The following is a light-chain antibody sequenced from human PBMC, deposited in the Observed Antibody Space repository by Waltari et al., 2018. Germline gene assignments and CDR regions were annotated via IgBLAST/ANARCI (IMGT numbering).Light chain of an antibody. J-gene: IGLJ1*01. V-gene: IGLV3-21*04. CDR3: QVWHPDIDPGV. CDR1: NIGSYS. CDR2: YDS. Sequence: SYVLTQPPSVSVAPGETARITCGGANIGSYSVHWYQQKPRQAPGLVIFYDSDRPSGIPARFSGSNSGNTATLTITSVEAGDEARYYCQVWHPDIDPGVFGTGTEVTVL.